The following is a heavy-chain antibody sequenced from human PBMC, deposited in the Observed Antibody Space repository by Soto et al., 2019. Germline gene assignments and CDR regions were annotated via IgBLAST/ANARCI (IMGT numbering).Heavy chain of an antibody. V-gene: IGHV3-33*01. Sequence: PGGSLRLSCAASGFTFRSHGMHWVRQAPGKGLEWVAVIWYDGSNKYYADSVKGRFTISRDNSKNTLYLQMNSLRAEDTAVYYCARGFSSGWTYLDYWGQGTLVTVSS. D-gene: IGHD6-19*01. CDR1: GFTFRSHG. CDR3: ARGFSSGWTYLDY. J-gene: IGHJ4*02. CDR2: IWYDGSNK.